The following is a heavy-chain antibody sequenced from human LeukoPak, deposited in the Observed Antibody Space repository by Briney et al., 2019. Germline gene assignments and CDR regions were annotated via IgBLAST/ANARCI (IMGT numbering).Heavy chain of an antibody. V-gene: IGHV3-66*01. D-gene: IGHD6-6*01. J-gene: IGHJ3*02. CDR2: IYSGGST. CDR1: EFTVSSNY. CDR3: ARRYSSSSLNPTHAFDI. Sequence: TGGSLRLSCAASEFTVSSNYMSWVRQAPGKGLEWVSVIYSGGSTYYADSVKGRFIISRDNSKNTLYLQMNSLRAEDTAVYYCARRYSSSSLNPTHAFDIWGQGTMVTVSS.